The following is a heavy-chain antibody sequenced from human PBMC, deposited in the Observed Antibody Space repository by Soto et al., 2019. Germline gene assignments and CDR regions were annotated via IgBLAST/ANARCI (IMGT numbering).Heavy chain of an antibody. CDR3: ATGGYSGARFDY. CDR2: IIPIFGTA. CDR1: GGTFSSYA. J-gene: IGHJ4*02. Sequence: SVKVSCKASGGTFSSYAISWVRQAPGQGLEWMGGIIPIFGTANYAQKFQGRVTITADKSTSTAYMELSSLRSEDTAVYYCATGGYSGARFDYWGQGTLVTVSS. D-gene: IGHD5-12*01. V-gene: IGHV1-69*06.